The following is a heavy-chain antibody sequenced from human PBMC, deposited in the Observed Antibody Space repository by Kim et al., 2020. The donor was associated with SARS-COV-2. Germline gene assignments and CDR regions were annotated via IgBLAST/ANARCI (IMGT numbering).Heavy chain of an antibody. CDR2: TYYRSKWYS. Sequence: SQTLSLTCAISGDSVSSNSATWDWIRQSPSRGLEWLGRTYYRSKWYSDYAVSLKGRITINADTSKNQLSLQLNSVTPDDTAVYYCARSNVASGSRRRFGCWGQGTLVTVSS. J-gene: IGHJ4*02. V-gene: IGHV6-1*01. CDR3: ARSNVASGSRRRFGC. D-gene: IGHD6-13*01. CDR1: GDSVSSNSAT.